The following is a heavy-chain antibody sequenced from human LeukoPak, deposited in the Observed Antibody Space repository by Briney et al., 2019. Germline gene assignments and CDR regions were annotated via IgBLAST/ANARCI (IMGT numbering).Heavy chain of an antibody. CDR2: IYSSGGT. CDR3: AREYYHSSGYYSDY. V-gene: IGHV4-61*02. D-gene: IGHD3-22*01. CDR1: GGSISSGNYF. J-gene: IGHJ4*02. Sequence: PSETLSLTCTVSGGSISSGNYFWSWIRQPAGAGLGWIGRIYSSGGTNYNPSLSGRVTISVDTSKNRFSLKLSSVTAADTAVYYCAREYYHSSGYYSDYWGQGALVTVSS.